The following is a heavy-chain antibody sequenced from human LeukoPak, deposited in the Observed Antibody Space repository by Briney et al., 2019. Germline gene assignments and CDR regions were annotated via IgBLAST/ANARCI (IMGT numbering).Heavy chain of an antibody. CDR1: GGTFSSYT. J-gene: IGHJ4*02. V-gene: IGHV1-69*04. CDR3: ARDLEVPVSVNWGATTAGLDY. Sequence: SVKVSCKASGGTFSSYTISWVRQAPGQGLEWMGRIIPILGIANYAQKFQGRVTITADKSTSTAYTELSSLRSEDTAVYYCARDLEVPVSVNWGATTAGLDYWGQGTLVTVSS. D-gene: IGHD1-26*01. CDR2: IIPILGIA.